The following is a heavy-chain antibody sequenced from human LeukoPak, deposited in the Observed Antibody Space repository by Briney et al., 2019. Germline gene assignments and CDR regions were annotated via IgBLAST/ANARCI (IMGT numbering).Heavy chain of an antibody. CDR1: GGSISSGGYY. CDR2: IYHSGST. J-gene: IGHJ4*02. V-gene: IGHV4-30-2*01. D-gene: IGHD5-12*01. CDR3: AREEWLRSFDY. Sequence: PSQTLSLTCTVSGGSISSGGYYWSWIRQPPGKGLEWTGYIYHSGSTNYNPSLKSRVTISVDRSKNQFSLKLSSVTAADTAVYYCAREEWLRSFDYWGQGTLVTVSS.